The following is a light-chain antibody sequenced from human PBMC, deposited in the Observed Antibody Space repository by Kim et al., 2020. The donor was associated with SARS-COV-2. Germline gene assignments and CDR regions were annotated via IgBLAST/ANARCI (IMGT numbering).Light chain of an antibody. V-gene: IGKV1-12*01. CDR1: QGMVSW. CDR2: AAS. J-gene: IGKJ1*01. CDR3: QQADSFPWT. Sequence: ASVGDRVTITCRASQGMVSWLAWYQQKPGKAPELLMYAASSLQTGVPSRFSGSGSGTDFTLTISSLQPEDFATYYCQQADSFPWTFGQGTKVDIK.